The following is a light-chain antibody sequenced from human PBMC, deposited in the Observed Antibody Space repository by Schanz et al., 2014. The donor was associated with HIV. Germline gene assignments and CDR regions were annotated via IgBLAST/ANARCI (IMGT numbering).Light chain of an antibody. V-gene: IGKV3-11*01. J-gene: IGKJ2*01. CDR1: QSVRNN. CDR2: DAS. Sequence: EIVMTQSPGTLSVSPGERATLSCRASQSVRNNIAWYQQKPGQAPRLLIYDASNRATGIPARFSGSGSGTDFTLTISSLEPEDFAVYFCQHRSSWPPYTFGQGTKLDIK. CDR3: QHRSSWPPYT.